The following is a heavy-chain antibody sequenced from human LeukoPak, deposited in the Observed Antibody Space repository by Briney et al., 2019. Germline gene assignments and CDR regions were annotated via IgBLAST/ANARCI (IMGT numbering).Heavy chain of an antibody. Sequence: PGGSLRLSCAASGFTFSSYGMHWVRQAPGKGLEWVAVIWYDGSNKYYADSVKGRFTISRDNSKNTLYLQMNSLRAEDTAVYYCSRDYGDYVPHFDYWGQGTLVTVSS. J-gene: IGHJ4*02. V-gene: IGHV3-33*01. D-gene: IGHD4-17*01. CDR2: IWYDGSNK. CDR1: GFTFSSYG. CDR3: SRDYGDYVPHFDY.